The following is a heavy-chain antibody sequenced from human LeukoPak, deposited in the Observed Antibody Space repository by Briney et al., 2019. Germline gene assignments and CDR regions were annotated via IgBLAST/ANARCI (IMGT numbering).Heavy chain of an antibody. CDR2: IIPILGIA. CDR3: AKDHRLTGWFYFDY. V-gene: IGHV1-69*04. Sequence: SVKVSCKASGGTFSSYAISWVRQAPGQGLEWMGRIIPILGIANYAQKFQGRVTITADKSTSTAYMELSSLRSEDTAVYYCAKDHRLTGWFYFDYWGQGTLVTVSS. CDR1: GGTFSSYA. D-gene: IGHD7-27*01. J-gene: IGHJ4*02.